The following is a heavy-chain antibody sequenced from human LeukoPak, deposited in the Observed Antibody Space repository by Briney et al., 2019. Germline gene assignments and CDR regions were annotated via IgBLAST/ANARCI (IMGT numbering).Heavy chain of an antibody. V-gene: IGHV4-34*01. D-gene: IGHD6-13*01. CDR1: GGSFSGYY. CDR3: ASADRDSGSWYYFDY. CDR2: INHSGST. Sequence: PSETLSLTCAVYGGSFSGYYWSWIREPPGKGLEWIGEINHSGSTNYNPSLKSRVTVSVDTSKNQFSLKLSSVTAADTAVYYCASADRDSGSWYYFDYWGQGTLVTVSS. J-gene: IGHJ4*02.